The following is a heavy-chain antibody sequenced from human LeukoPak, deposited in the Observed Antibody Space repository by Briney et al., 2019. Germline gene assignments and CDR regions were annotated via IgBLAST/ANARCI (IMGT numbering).Heavy chain of an antibody. J-gene: IGHJ4*02. CDR3: AREGDSSGPSVGLDY. CDR1: GFTFSSYS. Sequence: PGGSLRLSCAASGFTFSSYSMNWVRQAPGKRLEWDSYISSSSSTIYYADSVKGRFTISRDDAKISLDLQMNSLRDEDTAVYYCAREGDSSGPSVGLDYWGQGTLVTVSS. CDR2: ISSSSSTI. V-gene: IGHV3-48*02. D-gene: IGHD3-22*01.